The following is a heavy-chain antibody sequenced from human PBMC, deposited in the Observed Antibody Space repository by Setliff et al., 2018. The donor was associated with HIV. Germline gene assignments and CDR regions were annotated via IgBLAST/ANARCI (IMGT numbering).Heavy chain of an antibody. CDR2: ISGYSNR. CDR1: GYSFTNYY. D-gene: IGHD3-22*01. Sequence: ASVKVSCKASGYSFTNYYMNWVRQAPGQGLEWMGWISGYSNRKYAQNFQGRVTMTRDTSITTAYMELSRLISDDTAVYYCAREERYYDGKGALDYWGQGTLVTVSS. V-gene: IGHV1-2*02. CDR3: AREERYYDGKGALDY. J-gene: IGHJ4*02.